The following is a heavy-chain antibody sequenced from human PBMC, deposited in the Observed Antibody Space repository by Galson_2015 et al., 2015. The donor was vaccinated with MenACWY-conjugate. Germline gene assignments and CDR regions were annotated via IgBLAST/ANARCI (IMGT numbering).Heavy chain of an antibody. CDR2: ISISSTYT. D-gene: IGHD1-1*01. CDR1: GFIFSSHT. V-gene: IGHV3-21*04. J-gene: IGHJ4*02. CDR3: ARVQGGTRGVNY. Sequence: SLRLSCAASGFIFSSHTMNWVRQAPGKGLEWVSSISISSTYTDHADSVKGRFTISRDNAKNSLYLQMNSLRAEDTAVYYCARVQGGTRGVNYWGQGTLVTVSS.